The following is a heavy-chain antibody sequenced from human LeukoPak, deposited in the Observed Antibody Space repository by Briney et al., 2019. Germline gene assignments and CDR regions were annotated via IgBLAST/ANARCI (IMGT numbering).Heavy chain of an antibody. Sequence: GGSLRLSCAVSGLTFSSSWMDWVRQAPGKGLEWVAVIWYDGSNKYYADSVKGRFTISRDNSKNTLYLQMNSLRAEDTAVYYCARDVEYSSGWYGTGYFDYWGQGTLVTVPS. V-gene: IGHV3-33*08. CDR1: GLTFSSSW. D-gene: IGHD6-19*01. CDR3: ARDVEYSSGWYGTGYFDY. CDR2: IWYDGSNK. J-gene: IGHJ4*02.